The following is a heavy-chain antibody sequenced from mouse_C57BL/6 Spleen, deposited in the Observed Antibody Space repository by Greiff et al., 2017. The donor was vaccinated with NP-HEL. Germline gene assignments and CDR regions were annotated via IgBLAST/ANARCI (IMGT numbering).Heavy chain of an antibody. V-gene: IGHV5-9-1*02. Sequence: EVMLVESGEGLVKPGGSLKLSCAASGFTFSSYAMSWVRQTPEKRLEWVAYISSGGDYIYYADTVKGRFTISRDNARNTLYLQMSSLKSEDTAMYYCTRGGGNYVLYAMDYWGQGTSVTVSS. CDR1: GFTFSSYA. D-gene: IGHD2-1*01. J-gene: IGHJ4*01. CDR2: ISSGGDYI. CDR3: TRGGGNYVLYAMDY.